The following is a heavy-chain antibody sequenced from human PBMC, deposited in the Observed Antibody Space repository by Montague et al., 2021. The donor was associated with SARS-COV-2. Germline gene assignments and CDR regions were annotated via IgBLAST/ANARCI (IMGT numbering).Heavy chain of an antibody. CDR3: MALRRTDPFDY. Sequence: SLRLSCAASGFTFTTHWMNWVRQAPGKGLEWVANINEDGSQRYYIDSVKGRFTISRDNARNSLFLQMTGLRAEDTAVYYCMALRRTDPFDYWGQGNLVTVSS. CDR1: GFTFTTHW. V-gene: IGHV3-7*01. CDR2: INEDGSQR. D-gene: IGHD2-21*02. J-gene: IGHJ4*02.